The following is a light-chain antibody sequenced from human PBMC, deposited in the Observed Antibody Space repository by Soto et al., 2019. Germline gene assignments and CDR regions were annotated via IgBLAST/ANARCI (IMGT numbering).Light chain of an antibody. CDR3: QHYGSSPHP. CDR1: QSVSSSY. CDR2: GAS. V-gene: IGKV3-20*01. J-gene: IGKJ2*01. Sequence: IGVTQSPGTLSLSPGERATLSCRASQSVSSSYLAWYQHKPGQAPRLRIYGASSRATGIPDRFSGSRAGTDFALTIRRLEPEHFAVYYGQHYGSSPHPFGQRTKLEIK.